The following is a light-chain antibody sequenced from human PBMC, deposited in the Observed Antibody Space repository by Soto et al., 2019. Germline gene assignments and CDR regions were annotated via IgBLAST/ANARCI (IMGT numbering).Light chain of an antibody. J-gene: IGKJ4*01. CDR1: QSISSY. Sequence: EIVLTQSPATLSLSPGERATLSCRASQSISSYLAWYQQKPGQAPRLLIYDASNRATGMPARFSGGGTGTDITLTISSLEPEDFAVYYCQQRSNWTPTFGGGTKVEIK. CDR3: QQRSNWTPT. CDR2: DAS. V-gene: IGKV3-11*01.